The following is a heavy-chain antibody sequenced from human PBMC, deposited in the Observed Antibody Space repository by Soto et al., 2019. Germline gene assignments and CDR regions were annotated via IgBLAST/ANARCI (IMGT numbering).Heavy chain of an antibody. V-gene: IGHV2-70*11. CDR1: GFSLSTGGMC. CDR3: ARMMYTQGYYMDV. Sequence: SGPTLVNPTQTLTPTCTFSGFSLSTGGMCVSWIRQPPGKALEWLARIDWDDDKYYSTSLKTRLTISKDTSKNQVVLTMTNMDPVDTATYYCARMMYTQGYYMDVWGKGTTVTVSS. D-gene: IGHD1-20*01. CDR2: IDWDDDK. J-gene: IGHJ6*03.